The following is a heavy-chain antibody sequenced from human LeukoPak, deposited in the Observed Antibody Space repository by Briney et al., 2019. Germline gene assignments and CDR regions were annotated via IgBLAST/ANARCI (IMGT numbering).Heavy chain of an antibody. CDR1: GFTLSSYA. D-gene: IGHD4-17*01. V-gene: IGHV3-23*01. CDR3: AKDQTYGDFDY. CDR2: ISGSGGST. Sequence: PGGSLRLSCAPSGFTLSSYAMRWVRQAPGEGLEWVSAISGSGGSTYYADSAKGRFTISRDNSKNTLYLQMNSLRAEDTAVYYCAKDQTYGDFDYWGQGTLVTVSS. J-gene: IGHJ4*02.